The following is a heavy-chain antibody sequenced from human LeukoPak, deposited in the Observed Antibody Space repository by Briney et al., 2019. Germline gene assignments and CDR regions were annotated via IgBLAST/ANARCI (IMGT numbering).Heavy chain of an antibody. CDR1: GGTFSSYA. D-gene: IGHD6-19*01. Sequence: SVKVSCKASGGTFSSYAISWVRQAPGQGLEWMGGIIPIFGTANYAQKFQGRVTITADESTSTAYMELSSLRSEDTAVYYCARGAQWLAGRFDYWGQGTLVTVSS. CDR2: IIPIFGTA. J-gene: IGHJ4*02. V-gene: IGHV1-69*13. CDR3: ARGAQWLAGRFDY.